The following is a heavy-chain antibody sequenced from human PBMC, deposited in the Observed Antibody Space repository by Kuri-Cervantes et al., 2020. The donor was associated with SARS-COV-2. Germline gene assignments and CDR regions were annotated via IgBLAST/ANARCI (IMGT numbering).Heavy chain of an antibody. CDR1: GYSISSGYY. CDR2: IYHSGCT. CDR3: ARTVTTTPDY. J-gene: IGHJ4*02. Sequence: GSLRLSCTVSGYSISSGYYWGWIRQPPGKGLEWIGSIYHSGCTYYNPSLKSRVTISVDTSKNQFSLKLSSVTAADTAVYYCARTVTTTPDYWGQGTLVTVSS. V-gene: IGHV4-38-2*02. D-gene: IGHD4-11*01.